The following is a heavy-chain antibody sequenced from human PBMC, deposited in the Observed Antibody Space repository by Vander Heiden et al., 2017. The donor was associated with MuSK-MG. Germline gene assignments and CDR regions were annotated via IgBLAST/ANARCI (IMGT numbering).Heavy chain of an antibody. Sequence: QLQLQESGSGLVKPSQTLSLTCAVSGGSISSGGYSWSWIRQPPGKGLEWIGYIYHSGSTYYNPSLKSRVTISVDRSKNQFSLKLSSVTAADTAVYYCARGQYSSSWYSDWFDPWGQGTLVTVSS. J-gene: IGHJ5*02. V-gene: IGHV4-30-2*01. CDR1: GGSISSGGYS. D-gene: IGHD6-13*01. CDR3: ARGQYSSSWYSDWFDP. CDR2: IYHSGST.